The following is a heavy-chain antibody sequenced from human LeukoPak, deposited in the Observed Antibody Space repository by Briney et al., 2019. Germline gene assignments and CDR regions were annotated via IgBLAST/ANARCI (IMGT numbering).Heavy chain of an antibody. CDR1: GYTLTELS. J-gene: IGHJ2*01. CDR2: FDPEDGET. D-gene: IGHD3-10*01. Sequence: GASVKVSCKVSGYTLTELSMHWVRQAPGKGLEWMGGFDPEDGETIYAQKFQGRVTKTEDTSTDTAYMELSSLRSEDTAVYYCATSGLYYGSGSPHFYFDLWGRGTLVTVSS. CDR3: ATSGLYYGSGSPHFYFDL. V-gene: IGHV1-24*01.